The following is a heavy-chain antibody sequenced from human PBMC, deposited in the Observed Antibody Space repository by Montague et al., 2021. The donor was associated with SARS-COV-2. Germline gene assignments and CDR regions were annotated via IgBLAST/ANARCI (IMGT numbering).Heavy chain of an antibody. CDR2: INHSGST. CDR1: GGSFSGHY. J-gene: IGHJ4*02. D-gene: IGHD2-15*01. Sequence: SETLSLTCAVYGGSFSGHYWNWIRQPPGTGLEWIGEINHSGSTNNNPSLKSRVTMSVDTSKNQFSLKLSSVTAADTAVYYCARPVSSSWHRFEYWGQGTLVTVSS. V-gene: IGHV4-34*01. CDR3: ARPVSSSWHRFEY.